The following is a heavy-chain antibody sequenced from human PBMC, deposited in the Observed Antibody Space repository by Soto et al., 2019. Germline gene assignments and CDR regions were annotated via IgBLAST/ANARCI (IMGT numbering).Heavy chain of an antibody. V-gene: IGHV3-30-3*01. CDR1: GFPFSNVW. CDR2: ISYDGSNK. Sequence: GGSLRLSCAASGFPFSNVWMSWIRQAPGEGLEWVAVISYDGSNKYYADSVKGRFTISRDNSKNTLYLQMNSLRAEDTAVYYCARGYCSGGSCHQTLDYWGQGTLVTVSS. J-gene: IGHJ4*02. D-gene: IGHD2-15*01. CDR3: ARGYCSGGSCHQTLDY.